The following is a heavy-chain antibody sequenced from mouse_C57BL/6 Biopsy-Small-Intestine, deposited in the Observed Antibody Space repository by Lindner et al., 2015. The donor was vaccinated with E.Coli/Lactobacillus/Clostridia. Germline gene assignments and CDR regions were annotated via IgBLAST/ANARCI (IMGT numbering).Heavy chain of an antibody. J-gene: IGHJ2*01. V-gene: IGHV1-42*01. D-gene: IGHD1-1*01. CDR3: ARRALLLRYFDY. CDR1: GSSFTGYY. Sequence: VQLQESGPELVKPGASVKISCRASGSSFTGYYMNWVKQSPEKSLEWIGEINPSTGGTTYNQKFKAKATLTVDKSSNTAYMQLKSLTSEDSAVYYCARRALLLRYFDYWGQGTTLTVSS. CDR2: INPSTGGT.